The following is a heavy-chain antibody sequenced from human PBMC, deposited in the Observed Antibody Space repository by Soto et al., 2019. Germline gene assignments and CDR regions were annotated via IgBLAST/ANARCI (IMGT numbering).Heavy chain of an antibody. CDR3: ARETDGYPYYFDY. V-gene: IGHV4-59*01. CDR1: GGSISSYY. D-gene: IGHD5-12*01. J-gene: IGHJ4*02. Sequence: ASETLSLTCTVSGGSISSYYWSWIRQPPGKGLEWIGYVFYSGSTNYNPSLKSRVTISVDTSKNQFSLKLSSVTAADTAVYYCARETDGYPYYFDYWGQGTLVTVYS. CDR2: VFYSGST.